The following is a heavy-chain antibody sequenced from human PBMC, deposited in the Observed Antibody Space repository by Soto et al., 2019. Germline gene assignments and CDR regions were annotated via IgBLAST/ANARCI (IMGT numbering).Heavy chain of an antibody. V-gene: IGHV4-31*03. CDR1: GGSISSGDYY. CDR3: ARLGKGYYYDISGFSGGGGMDV. CDR2: SYYSGST. D-gene: IGHD3-22*01. J-gene: IGHJ6*02. Sequence: QVQLQESGPGLVKPSQTLSLTCTVSGGSISSGDYYWSWIRQHPGKGLEWIGYSYYSGSTYYNPSLKSRVTISVDSSKNQFSLKLSSVTAADTAVYYCARLGKGYYYDISGFSGGGGMDVWGQGTTVTVSS.